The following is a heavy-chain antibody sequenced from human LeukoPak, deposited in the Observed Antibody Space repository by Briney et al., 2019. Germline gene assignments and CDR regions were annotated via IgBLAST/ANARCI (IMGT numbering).Heavy chain of an antibody. CDR1: GFTFSSSS. V-gene: IGHV3-23*01. CDR2: IGHSSGT. J-gene: IGHJ4*02. Sequence: GGSLRLSCVASGFTFSSSSMNWVRQAPGKGPEWVATIGHSSGTWYADSVMGRFTVSRDNSKSTLYLEMNSLRGEDTAQYYCADFGSGSYIFDYWGQGSLVTVSS. D-gene: IGHD3-10*01. CDR3: ADFGSGSYIFDY.